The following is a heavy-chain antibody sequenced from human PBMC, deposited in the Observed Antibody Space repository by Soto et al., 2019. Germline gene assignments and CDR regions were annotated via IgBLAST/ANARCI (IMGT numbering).Heavy chain of an antibody. CDR2: INHSGST. CDR3: ARGISMIGAVQGDAPGKDFFDY. D-gene: IGHD3-22*01. J-gene: IGHJ4*02. CDR1: GGSFSGYQ. Sequence: SETLSLTCAVYGGSFSGYQWSWIRQPPGKGLEWIGGINHSGSTNQNPSLKTRVTILVDTSKNQFSLRLRSLTAADTAVYYCARGISMIGAVQGDAPGKDFFDYWGQGTLVTVSS. V-gene: IGHV4-34*01.